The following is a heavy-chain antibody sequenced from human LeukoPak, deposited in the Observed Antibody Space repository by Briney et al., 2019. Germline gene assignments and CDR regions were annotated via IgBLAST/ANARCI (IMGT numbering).Heavy chain of an antibody. V-gene: IGHV4-34*01. J-gene: IGHJ6*03. Sequence: SETLSLTCAVYGGSFSGYYWSWIRQPPGKGLECIGEINHSGSTNYNPSLKSRVTISVDTSKNQFSLKLSSVTAADTAVYYCARVPLSNYYMDVWGKGTTVTVSS. CDR1: GGSFSGYY. CDR2: INHSGST. CDR3: ARVPLSNYYMDV.